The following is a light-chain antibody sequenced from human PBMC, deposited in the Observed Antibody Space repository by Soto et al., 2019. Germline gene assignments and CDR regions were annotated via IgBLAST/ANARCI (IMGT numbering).Light chain of an antibody. Sequence: QLVLTQSSSASASLGSSVTLTCTLSSGHSSYIIAWHQQQPGKAPRYLMNLGGSGSFNKGSGVPDRFSGSSSGADRYLTISNLQFEDEADYYCETWDSNTRVFGGGTKLPVL. CDR2: LGGSGSF. J-gene: IGLJ3*02. V-gene: IGLV4-60*02. CDR1: SGHSSYI. CDR3: ETWDSNTRV.